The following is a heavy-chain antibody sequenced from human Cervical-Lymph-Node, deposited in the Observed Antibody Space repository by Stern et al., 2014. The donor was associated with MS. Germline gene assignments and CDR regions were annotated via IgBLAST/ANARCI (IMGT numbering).Heavy chain of an antibody. V-gene: IGHV1-69*01. D-gene: IGHD3-22*01. CDR1: GGNFKNYA. Sequence: VQLVESGAEVKKPGSSVKVACKASGGNFKNYAISWVRQAPGQGLEWMGGIIPIFGVTHYAQKFQGRATITADESTSTAYMELSSLRSDDTAVYYCARERRDYCESSGYVFPHADNYQHWGQGTLVSVSS. CDR2: IIPIFGVT. J-gene: IGHJ1*01. CDR3: ARERRDYCESSGYVFPHADNYQH.